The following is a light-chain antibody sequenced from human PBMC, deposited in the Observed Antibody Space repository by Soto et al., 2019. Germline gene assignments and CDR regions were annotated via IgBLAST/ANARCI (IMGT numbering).Light chain of an antibody. CDR1: QSISSY. CDR2: AAS. Sequence: DIQMTQSPSSLSASLRDRVTITCRASQSISSYLNWYQQKPGEAPKLLIYAASSLQSGVPSRFSGSGSGTDFTLTISSLQPEDFATYYCQQSYSTPLTFGGGTKVDIK. CDR3: QQSYSTPLT. J-gene: IGKJ4*01. V-gene: IGKV1-39*01.